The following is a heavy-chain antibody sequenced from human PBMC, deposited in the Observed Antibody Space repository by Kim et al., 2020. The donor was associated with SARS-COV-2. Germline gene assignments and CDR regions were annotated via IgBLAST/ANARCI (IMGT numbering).Heavy chain of an antibody. CDR3: ARDDGGAAASTAYI. Sequence: GGSLRLSCAASGFTFSSYWMHWVRQAPGKGLEWVANINQDGSEKYYVDSVKGRFTISRDNAKNSLYLQMNVLSAEDSAVYYCARDDGGAAASTAYIWGQGTMVAVSS. CDR1: GFTFSSYW. V-gene: IGHV3-7*01. D-gene: IGHD6-13*01. J-gene: IGHJ3*02. CDR2: INQDGSEK.